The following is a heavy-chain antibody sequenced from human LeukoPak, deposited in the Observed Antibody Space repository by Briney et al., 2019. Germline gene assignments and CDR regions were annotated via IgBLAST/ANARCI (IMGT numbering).Heavy chain of an antibody. D-gene: IGHD3-3*01. Sequence: PSETLSLTCTVSGGSISSGDYYWSWLRQPPGRGLEWIGYFYYSGITYYDTSLKSRVTMSVDTSKNQFSLKLSSVTAADTAVYYCARFGSDYDFWSGSPNSAFDIWGQGTMVTVSS. J-gene: IGHJ3*02. CDR3: ARFGSDYDFWSGSPNSAFDI. CDR2: FYYSGIT. V-gene: IGHV4-30-4*08. CDR1: GGSISSGDYY.